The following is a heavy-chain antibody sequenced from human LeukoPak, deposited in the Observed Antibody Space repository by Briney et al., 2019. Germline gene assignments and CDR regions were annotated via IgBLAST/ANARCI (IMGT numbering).Heavy chain of an antibody. CDR3: ARRELAGSTAYFDY. J-gene: IGHJ4*02. CDR1: AYTFTDYY. D-gene: IGHD1-26*01. CDR2: INPSSGDT. V-gene: IGHV1-2*06. Sequence: GASVKVSCKASAYTFTDYYVHWVRQAPGQGLEWMGRINPSSGDTNYAQNFQGRVTMTRDTSISTAYMELSRLRSDDTAVYYCARRELAGSTAYFDYWGQGTLVTVSS.